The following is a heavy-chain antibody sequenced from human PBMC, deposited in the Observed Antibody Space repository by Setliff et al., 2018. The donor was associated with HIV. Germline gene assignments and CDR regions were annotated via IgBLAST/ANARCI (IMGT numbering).Heavy chain of an antibody. V-gene: IGHV1-69-2*01. CDR2: VDPEDGET. CDR1: GYTFTNYF. J-gene: IGHJ4*02. CDR3: ATVRIVGATEFDY. Sequence: ASVKVSCKASGYTFTNYFMHWVRQAPGEGLEWVGRVDPEDGETRYAMEFQGSVTISADTSTDTTYLSLTSLRSQDTAVYYCATVRIVGATEFDYWGQGTLVTVSS. D-gene: IGHD1-26*01.